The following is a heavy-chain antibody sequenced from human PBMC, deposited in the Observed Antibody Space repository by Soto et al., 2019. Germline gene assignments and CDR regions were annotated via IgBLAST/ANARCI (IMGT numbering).Heavy chain of an antibody. J-gene: IGHJ5*02. V-gene: IGHV1-2*04. D-gene: IGHD4-4*01. CDR3: ARWYNPMTTVIAGFDP. Sequence: ASVKVSCKASGYTFTGYYMHWVRQAPGQGLEWMGWINPNSGGTNYAQKFQGWVTMTRDTSISTAYMELSRLRSDDTAVYYCARWYNPMTTVIAGFDPWGQGTLVTVSS. CDR1: GYTFTGYY. CDR2: INPNSGGT.